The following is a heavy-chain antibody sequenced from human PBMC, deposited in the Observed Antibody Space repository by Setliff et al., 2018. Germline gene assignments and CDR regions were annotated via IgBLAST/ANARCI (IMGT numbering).Heavy chain of an antibody. CDR1: GFTFSDHY. CDR3: VRAVVIRGSKPLDS. J-gene: IGHJ4*02. V-gene: IGHV3-72*01. D-gene: IGHD3-10*01. Sequence: GGSLRLSCAASGFTFSDHYMDWVRQVPGKGLEWIGRITNKVKGYTTEYAASVRGRFTISRDDSKSSLYLQMNSLKTEDTAVYYCVRAVVIRGSKPLDSWGQGTLVTVSS. CDR2: ITNKVKGYTT.